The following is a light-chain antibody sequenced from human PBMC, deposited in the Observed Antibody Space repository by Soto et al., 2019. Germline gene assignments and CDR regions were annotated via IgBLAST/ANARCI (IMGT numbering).Light chain of an antibody. CDR2: GAS. Sequence: ENVLTQSPGTLSLSPGERATLSCRASQSVSGSYLAWYQQKPGQAPRLLIYGASSRATGIPARFSGSGSGTDFTLTISSLEPEDFAVYYCQQYGSSPITFGQGTRLEIK. V-gene: IGKV3-20*01. CDR1: QSVSGSY. CDR3: QQYGSSPIT. J-gene: IGKJ5*01.